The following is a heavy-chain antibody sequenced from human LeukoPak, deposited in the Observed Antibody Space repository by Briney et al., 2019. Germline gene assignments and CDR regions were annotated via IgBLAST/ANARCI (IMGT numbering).Heavy chain of an antibody. CDR2: IYYSGST. V-gene: IGHV4-61*08. CDR1: GGSISSGGYS. D-gene: IGHD1/OR15-1a*01. J-gene: IGHJ3*02. CDR3: ARDWNKKRAFDI. Sequence: ASETLSLTCAVSGGSISSGGYSWSWIRQPPGKGLEWIGYIYYSGSTNYNPSLKSRVTISVDTSKNQFSLKLSSVTAADTAVYYCARDWNKKRAFDIWGQGTMVTVSS.